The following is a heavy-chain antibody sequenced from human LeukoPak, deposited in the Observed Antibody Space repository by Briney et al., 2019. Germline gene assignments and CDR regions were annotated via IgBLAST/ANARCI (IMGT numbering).Heavy chain of an antibody. Sequence: SSETLSLTCTVSIGTISSSGYYWGWIRQPPGKGLEWIANIYYSGSPYYNPSFESRVTISVDTSRNQFYLKLNSVTAADTAVYYCAASYRPRTFWAFNIWGQGTMVPVSS. CDR2: IYYSGSP. V-gene: IGHV4-39*01. CDR3: AASYRPRTFWAFNI. D-gene: IGHD3-3*01. J-gene: IGHJ3*02. CDR1: IGTISSSGYY.